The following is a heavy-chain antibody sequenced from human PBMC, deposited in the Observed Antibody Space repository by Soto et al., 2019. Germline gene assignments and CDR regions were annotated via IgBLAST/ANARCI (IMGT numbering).Heavy chain of an antibody. CDR1: GFTFSSYA. CDR3: AREGRGECRDAFDI. J-gene: IGHJ3*02. D-gene: IGHD3-16*01. Sequence: EVQLVESGGGLVQPGGSLRLSCAASGFTFSSYAMHWVRQAPGKGLEYVSAISSNGGSTYYANSVKGRFTISRDNSKNTLYLQMGSLRAEDVAVYYCAREGRGECRDAFDIWGQGTMVTVSS. CDR2: ISSNGGST. V-gene: IGHV3-64*01.